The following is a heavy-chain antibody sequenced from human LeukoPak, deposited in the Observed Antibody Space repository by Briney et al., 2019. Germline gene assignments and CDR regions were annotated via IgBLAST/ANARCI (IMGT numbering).Heavy chain of an antibody. J-gene: IGHJ3*02. CDR2: ITNSGSAI. CDR1: GFTFSDYY. CDR3: ARARDGYNLLDAFDI. D-gene: IGHD5-24*01. Sequence: PGGSLRLSCAASGFTFSDYYMSWIRQAPGKGLEWVSYITNSGSAIYYAESVKGRFTISRDNAKNSLYPQMNGLRADDTAVYHCARARDGYNLLDAFDIWGQGTMVTVSS. V-gene: IGHV3-11*01.